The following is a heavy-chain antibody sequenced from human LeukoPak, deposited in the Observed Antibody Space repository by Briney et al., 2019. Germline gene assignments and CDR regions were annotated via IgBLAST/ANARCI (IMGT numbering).Heavy chain of an antibody. Sequence: SETLSLTCTVSGGSVSSGYFYWSWLRQPPGTGLEWIGYSSTSGITNYNPSLKSRVTISLDTSNNQFSLKLSSVTAADTAVYYCASCSSTSCPYANFDYWGQGTLVTVSS. CDR1: GGSVSSGYFY. V-gene: IGHV4-61*01. D-gene: IGHD2-2*01. CDR2: SSTSGIT. J-gene: IGHJ4*02. CDR3: ASCSSTSCPYANFDY.